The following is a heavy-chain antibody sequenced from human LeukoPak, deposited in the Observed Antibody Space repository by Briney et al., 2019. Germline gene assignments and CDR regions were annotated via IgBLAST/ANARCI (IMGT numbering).Heavy chain of an antibody. CDR3: ARDQDYYYYYYVDV. Sequence: SQTLSLTCTVSGGSISSGSYYWSWIRQPAGKGLKWIGRIYTSGSTNYNPSLKSRVTISVDTSKNQFSLKLSSVTAADTAVYYCARDQDYYYYYYVDVWGKGTTVTVSS. J-gene: IGHJ6*03. CDR2: IYTSGST. V-gene: IGHV4-61*02. CDR1: GGSISSGSYY.